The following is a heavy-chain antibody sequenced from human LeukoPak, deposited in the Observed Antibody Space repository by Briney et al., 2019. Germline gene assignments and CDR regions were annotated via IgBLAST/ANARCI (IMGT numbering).Heavy chain of an antibody. D-gene: IGHD6-19*01. J-gene: IGHJ6*02. CDR1: GASIDGHY. CDR3: ARLSRVAVAGSYGYHSMDV. Sequence: SETLSLTCTVSGASIDGHYWSWIRLPPGKGLEWIGFVYYSGSISYNPSLKSRVTISADTSNNQFSLKLDSVTAAVTAVYYCARLSRVAVAGSYGYHSMDVWGRGTTVTVSS. V-gene: IGHV4-59*11. CDR2: VYYSGSI.